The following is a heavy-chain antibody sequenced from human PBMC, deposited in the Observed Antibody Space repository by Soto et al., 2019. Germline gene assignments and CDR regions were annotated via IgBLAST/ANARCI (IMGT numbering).Heavy chain of an antibody. D-gene: IGHD6-19*01. CDR2: ISHIGSV. CDR3: VRSFGWYAIDY. Sequence: QVLLQESGPGLVQPSGTLSLSCAVSGVSISSNYYWGWVRQSPGKGLEWLGDISHIGSVNYSPSLMSRVTISMDRSENQFSLKLYSVTAADTAVYYCVRSFGWYAIDYWGQGTLVIVSS. V-gene: IGHV4-4*02. CDR1: GVSISSNYY. J-gene: IGHJ4*02.